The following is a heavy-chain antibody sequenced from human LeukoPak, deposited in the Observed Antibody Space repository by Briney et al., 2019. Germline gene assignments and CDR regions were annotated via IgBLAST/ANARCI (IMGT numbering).Heavy chain of an antibody. CDR2: MSPNSGNT. V-gene: IGHV1-8*01. CDR3: ARDLNDILAGGYYYYYMDV. CDR1: GYTFTSYD. D-gene: IGHD3-9*01. J-gene: IGHJ6*03. Sequence: GASVKVSCKASGYTFTSYDINWVRQATGQVLEWMGWMSPNSGNTGYAQKFQGRVTMTRNTSISTAYMELSSLRSEDTAVYYCARDLNDILAGGYYYYYMDVWGKGTTVTVSS.